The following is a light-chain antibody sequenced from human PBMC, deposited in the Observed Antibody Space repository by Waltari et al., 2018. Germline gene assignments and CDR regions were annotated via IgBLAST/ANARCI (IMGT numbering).Light chain of an antibody. CDR1: TYDSGYYYY. J-gene: IGLJ3*02. CDR3: SSHTTRSTWV. V-gene: IGLV2-14*03. CDR2: DAR. Sequence: QSALTQPASVSGSPGQSITISCTGTTYDSGYYYYVSWYQQHLGRAPKLIIYDARERPSGVSDRFSGSKSGNTASLIISGLQADDEADYYCSSHTTRSTWVFGGGTKLTVL.